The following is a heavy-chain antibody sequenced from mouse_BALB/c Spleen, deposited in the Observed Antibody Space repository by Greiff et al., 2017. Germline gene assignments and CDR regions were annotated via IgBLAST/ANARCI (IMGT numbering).Heavy chain of an antibody. CDR1: GFAFSSYD. V-gene: IGHV5-12-1*01. J-gene: IGHJ2*01. CDR3: AREVLRYSVMDY. Sequence: EVKVVESGGGLVKPGGSLKLSCAASGFAFSSYDMSWVRQTPEKRLEWVAYISSGGGSTYYPDTVKGRFTISRDNAKNTLYLQMSSLKSEDTAMYYCAREVLRYSVMDYWGQGTTVTVSS. D-gene: IGHD1-1*01. CDR2: ISSGGGST.